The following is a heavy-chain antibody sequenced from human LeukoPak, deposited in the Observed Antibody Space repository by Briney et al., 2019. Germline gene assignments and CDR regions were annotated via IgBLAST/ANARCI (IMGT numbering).Heavy chain of an antibody. J-gene: IGHJ5*02. V-gene: IGHV4-28*05. CDR2: IYYTGSI. CDR3: ARNAAGFEGGFDP. Sequence: PSDTLSLTRAVSGYSISSGNWWGWIRQPPGKGLEWIGYIYYTGSIYYNPSLKSRVTMSVDTSKNQFSLKLRSVTAVDTAVYYCARNAAGFEGGFDPWGQGTLVTVSS. CDR1: GYSISSGNW. D-gene: IGHD3-10*01.